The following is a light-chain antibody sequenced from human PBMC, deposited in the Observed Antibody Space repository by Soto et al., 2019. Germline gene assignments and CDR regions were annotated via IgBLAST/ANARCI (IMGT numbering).Light chain of an antibody. J-gene: IGKJ4*01. V-gene: IGKV3-20*01. Sequence: EIVLTQSPGTLSLSPGERATLSCRASQSVSSNYLAWYQQKSGQAPRLLIYDATSRATDVPDRFSGSGSGTDFTLTISRLEPEDFAVYYCQQYFGSPRSFGGGTKVDIK. CDR2: DAT. CDR3: QQYFGSPRS. CDR1: QSVSSNY.